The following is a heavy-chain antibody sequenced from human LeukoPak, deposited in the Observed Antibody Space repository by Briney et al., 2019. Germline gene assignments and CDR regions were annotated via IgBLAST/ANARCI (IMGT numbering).Heavy chain of an antibody. CDR2: IYYSGST. CDR3: ARARTCSGGSCYSGAFDI. V-gene: IGHV4-59*01. J-gene: IGHJ3*02. D-gene: IGHD2-15*01. CDR1: GGSISSYY. Sequence: ASETLSLTCTVSGGSISSYYWSWIRQPPGKGLEWIGYIYYSGSTNYNPSLKSRVTISVDTSKNQFSLKLSSVTAADTAVYYCARARTCSGGSCYSGAFDIWGQGTMVTVPS.